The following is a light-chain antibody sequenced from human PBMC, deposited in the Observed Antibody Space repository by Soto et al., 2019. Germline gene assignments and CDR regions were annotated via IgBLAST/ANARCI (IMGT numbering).Light chain of an antibody. J-gene: IGLJ3*02. Sequence: QSALTQTASVSASPGQSITISCSGTSSDVGSYNLVSWYQHYPGKAPKLIIYEGSRRPSGVSDRFSGSKSGNTASLTISGLQAEDEADYYCCSYATSRTLVFGGGTKVPVL. V-gene: IGLV2-23*01. CDR3: CSYATSRTLV. CDR2: EGS. CDR1: SSDVGSYNL.